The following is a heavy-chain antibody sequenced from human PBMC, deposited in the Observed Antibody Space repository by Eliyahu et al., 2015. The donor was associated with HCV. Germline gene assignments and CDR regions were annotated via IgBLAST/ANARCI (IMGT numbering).Heavy chain of an antibody. CDR1: GFTFXTXG. D-gene: IGHD3-9*01. J-gene: IGHJ6*02. CDR3: VRDISILTSFPYYYYALDV. V-gene: IGHV3-33*01. CDR2: IWYDGSDK. Sequence: QVQLVESGGGVVQPGEALTLSXAAXGFTFXTXGXYWVRQAPGKGLEWVAFIWYDGSDKHYADSVRGRFTISRDNSKDTLSLQMNSLRAEDTAIYFCVRDISILTSFPYYYYALDVWGQGTTVTVSS.